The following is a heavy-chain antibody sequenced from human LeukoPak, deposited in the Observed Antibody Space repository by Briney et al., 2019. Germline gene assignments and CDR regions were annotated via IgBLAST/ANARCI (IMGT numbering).Heavy chain of an antibody. Sequence: GGSLRLSCAASGFTFSTYDMSLVRQAPGKGLEWVSSISGSGGSTHYADSVKGRFTISRDNSKNTVYLQMNSLRAEDTAVYYCAKGRITIFGVEPFDPWGQGTLVTVSS. CDR3: AKGRITIFGVEPFDP. D-gene: IGHD3-3*01. V-gene: IGHV3-23*01. J-gene: IGHJ5*02. CDR2: ISGSGGST. CDR1: GFTFSTYD.